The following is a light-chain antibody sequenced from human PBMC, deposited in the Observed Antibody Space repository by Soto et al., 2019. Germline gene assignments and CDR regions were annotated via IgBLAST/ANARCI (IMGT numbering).Light chain of an antibody. CDR2: GAS. Sequence: EIVMTQSPATLSVSPGERATLSCRASQSIGSHLAWYQLKPGQAPRLLIYGASIRATGTPARFSGSGSGTEFTLTISSLRSEDFAVYSCQQYDDWPPVTFGQGTRLEMK. CDR3: QQYDDWPPVT. V-gene: IGKV3-15*01. J-gene: IGKJ5*01. CDR1: QSIGSH.